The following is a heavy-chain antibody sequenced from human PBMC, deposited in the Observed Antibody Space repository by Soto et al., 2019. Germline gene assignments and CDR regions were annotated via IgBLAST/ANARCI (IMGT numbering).Heavy chain of an antibody. V-gene: IGHV4-39*01. D-gene: IGHD1-26*01. CDR1: GGSVSSSSYY. CDR3: AGRRAGDYYFDY. CDR2: IYYTGST. Sequence: QLQLQESGPGLVKPSETLSLTCTVSGGSVSSSSYYWGWIRQPPGKGLEWIGTIYYTGSTSYSPSLKSRVTISVDTSKTQFCLNLKSVTAADTAVYYCAGRRAGDYYFDYWGQGTLVTVSS. J-gene: IGHJ4*02.